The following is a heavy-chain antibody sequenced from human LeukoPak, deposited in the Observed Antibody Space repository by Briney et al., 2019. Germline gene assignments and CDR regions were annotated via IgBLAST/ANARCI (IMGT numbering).Heavy chain of an antibody. V-gene: IGHV3-23*01. CDR3: ARGMDGYGPDAFDI. J-gene: IGHJ3*02. Sequence: PGGSLRLSCVASGFTFSGNVLNWVRQAPGKGLEWVSVSGTYGRTQYADSVKGRFTISRDSSKNTLYLQINSLRVEDTAVYYCARGMDGYGPDAFDIWGQGTMVTVSS. D-gene: IGHD5-24*01. CDR2: SGTYGRT. CDR1: GFTFSGNV.